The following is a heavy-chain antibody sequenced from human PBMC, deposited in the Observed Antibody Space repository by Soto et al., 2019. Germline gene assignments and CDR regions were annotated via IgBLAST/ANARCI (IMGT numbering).Heavy chain of an antibody. V-gene: IGHV3-30*18. CDR2: ISYDGSNK. CDR3: AKDLGSGKPYYYYAMDV. J-gene: IGHJ6*02. CDR1: GFIFSKYG. Sequence: GGSLRLSCGASGFIFSKYGMHWVRQAPGKGLEWVAVISYDGSNKYYAESVKGRFIISRDKSENTLYLQMNSLRAEDTALYYCAKDLGSGKPYYYYAMDVWGQGTTVTVSS. D-gene: IGHD3-10*01.